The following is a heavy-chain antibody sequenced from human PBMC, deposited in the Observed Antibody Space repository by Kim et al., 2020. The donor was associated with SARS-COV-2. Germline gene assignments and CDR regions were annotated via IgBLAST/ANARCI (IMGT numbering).Heavy chain of an antibody. Sequence: GGSLRLSCAASGFTFSSYGMHWVRQAPGKGLEWVAVISYDGSNKYYADSVKGRFTISRDNSKNTLYLQMNSLRAEDTAVYYCARDNRFGDPYGFGPWGQGTLVTVSS. CDR3: ARDNRFGDPYGFGP. V-gene: IGHV3-33*05. CDR2: ISYDGSNK. CDR1: GFTFSSYG. D-gene: IGHD3-10*01. J-gene: IGHJ5*02.